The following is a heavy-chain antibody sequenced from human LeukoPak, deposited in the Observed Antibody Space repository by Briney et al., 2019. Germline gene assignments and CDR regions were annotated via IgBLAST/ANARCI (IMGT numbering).Heavy chain of an antibody. J-gene: IGHJ4*02. D-gene: IGHD2-15*01. V-gene: IGHV4-34*01. CDR1: GGSFSGYY. CDR2: INHSGST. CDR3: ARGYCSGGSCYFRRYYFDY. Sequence: PSETLSLTCAVYGGSFSGYYWSWIRQPPGKGLEWIGEINHSGSTNYNPSLKSRVTISVDTSKNQFSLKLSSVTAADTAVYYRARGYCSGGSCYFRRYYFDYWGQGTLVTVSS.